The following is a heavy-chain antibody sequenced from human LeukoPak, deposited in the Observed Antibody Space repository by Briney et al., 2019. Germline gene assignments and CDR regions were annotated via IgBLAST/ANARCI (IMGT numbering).Heavy chain of an antibody. CDR2: IYYSGST. CDR3: ASQSYYCDSSGYYYYYYGMDV. J-gene: IGHJ6*04. V-gene: IGHV4-59*08. D-gene: IGHD3-22*01. CDR1: GGSISSYY. Sequence: KPSETLSLTCTVSGGSISSYYWSWIRQPPGKGLEWIGYIYYSGSTNYNPSIKSRVTISVDTSKNQFSLKLSSVTAAYTAVYCCASQSYYCDSSGYYYYYYGMDVWGEGSTVTVSS.